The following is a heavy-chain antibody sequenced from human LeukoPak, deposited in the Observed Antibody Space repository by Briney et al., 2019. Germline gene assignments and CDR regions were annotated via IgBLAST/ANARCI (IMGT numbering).Heavy chain of an antibody. D-gene: IGHD1-26*01. J-gene: IGHJ4*02. CDR1: GFTFSSYS. V-gene: IGHV3-21*01. Sequence: GGSLRLSCAASGFTFSSYSMNWVRQAPGKGLEWVSSISSSSSYIYYADSVKGRFTISRDNAKNSLYLQMNSLRAEDTAVYYCARDGVLGGYFDHWGQGTLVTVSS. CDR3: ARDGVLGGYFDH. CDR2: ISSSSSYI.